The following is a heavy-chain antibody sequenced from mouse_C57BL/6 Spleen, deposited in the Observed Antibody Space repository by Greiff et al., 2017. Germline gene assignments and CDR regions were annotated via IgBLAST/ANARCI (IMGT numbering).Heavy chain of an antibody. Sequence: VQLQQSGPELVKPGASVKISCKASGYTFTDYYMNWVKQSHGKSLEWIGDINPNNGGTSYNQKFKGKATLTVDKSSSTAYMELRSLTSEDSAVYYCARPSFRRAMDYWGQGTSVTVSS. J-gene: IGHJ4*01. V-gene: IGHV1-26*01. CDR1: GYTFTDYY. CDR2: INPNNGGT. CDR3: ARPSFRRAMDY.